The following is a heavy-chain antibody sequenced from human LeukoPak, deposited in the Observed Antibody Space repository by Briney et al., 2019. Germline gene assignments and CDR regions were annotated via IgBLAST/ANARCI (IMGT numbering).Heavy chain of an antibody. Sequence: KPSETLSLTCAVYGGSFSGYYWSWIRQPPGKGLEWIGEINHSGSTNYNPSLKSRVTISVDTSKNQFSLKLSSVTAADTAVYYCARAPYGSGSYYYFDYWGQGTLVTVSS. CDR1: GGSFSGYY. CDR3: ARAPYGSGSYYYFDY. J-gene: IGHJ4*02. CDR2: INHSGST. V-gene: IGHV4-34*01. D-gene: IGHD3-10*01.